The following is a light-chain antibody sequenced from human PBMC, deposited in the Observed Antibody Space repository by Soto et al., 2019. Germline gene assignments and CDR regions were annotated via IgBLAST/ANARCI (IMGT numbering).Light chain of an antibody. CDR3: QQYSFWPPS. Sequence: EIMMTQSPATLSVSLGERATLSCRASQSVGNKIAWYHQTPGQAPRLLISGASTRATDIPARFSGGGSGTEFTLIINSLQSEDFAIYFCQQYSFWPPSFGPGTKVDVK. J-gene: IGKJ3*01. CDR1: QSVGNK. CDR2: GAS. V-gene: IGKV3-15*01.